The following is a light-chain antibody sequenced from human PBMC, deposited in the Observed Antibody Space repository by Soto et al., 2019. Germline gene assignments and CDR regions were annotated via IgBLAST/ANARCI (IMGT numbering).Light chain of an antibody. CDR3: CSYAGSYILYV. Sequence: QSVLTQPPSVSEAPRQRVTISCSGSSSNIGNNAVNWYQQLPGKAPKLLIYYDDLLPSGVSDRFSGSKSGTSASLAISGLQSEDEADYYCCSYAGSYILYVFGTGTKVTVL. CDR1: SSNIGNNA. J-gene: IGLJ1*01. CDR2: YDD. V-gene: IGLV1-36*01.